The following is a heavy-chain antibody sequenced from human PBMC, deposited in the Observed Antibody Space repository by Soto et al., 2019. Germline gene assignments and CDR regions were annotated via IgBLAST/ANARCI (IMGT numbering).Heavy chain of an antibody. Sequence: GGSLRLSCAASGFTFSSYWMSWVRQAPGKGLEWVANIKQDGSEKYYVDSVKGRFTISRDNAKNSLYLQMNSLRAEDTAVYYCARESRGQWLVHDAFDIWGQGTMVTVSS. J-gene: IGHJ3*02. CDR3: ARESRGQWLVHDAFDI. D-gene: IGHD6-19*01. V-gene: IGHV3-7*01. CDR2: IKQDGSEK. CDR1: GFTFSSYW.